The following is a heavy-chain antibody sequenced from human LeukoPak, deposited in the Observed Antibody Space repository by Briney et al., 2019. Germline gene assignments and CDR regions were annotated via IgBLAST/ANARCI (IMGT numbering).Heavy chain of an antibody. J-gene: IGHJ5*02. CDR2: ISAYNGNT. CDR3: ARVGDSSSWPRVGWFDP. V-gene: IGHV1-18*04. Sequence: ASVKVSCKASGYTFTGYYMHWVRQAPGQGLEWMGWISAYNGNTNYAQKLQGRVTMTTDTSTSTAYMELRSLRSDDTAVYYCARVGDSSSWPRVGWFDPWGQGTLVTVSS. CDR1: GYTFTGYY. D-gene: IGHD6-13*01.